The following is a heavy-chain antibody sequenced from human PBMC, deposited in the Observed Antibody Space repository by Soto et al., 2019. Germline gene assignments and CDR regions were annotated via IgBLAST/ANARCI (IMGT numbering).Heavy chain of an antibody. CDR2: IYDSGSA. V-gene: IGHV4-31*03. D-gene: IGHD1-26*01. CDR1: GDSISRGGYF. CDR3: ARGILPPNHYMDV. Sequence: QVQLQESGPGLVKPSQTLSLTCIVSGDSISRGGYFWTWIRQHPGKGLEWIGYIYDSGSAFYNPSLKSRVTMSVDTSKNQFSLNLRSVTAADTAVFYCARGILPPNHYMDVWGKGTAVAVSS. J-gene: IGHJ6*03.